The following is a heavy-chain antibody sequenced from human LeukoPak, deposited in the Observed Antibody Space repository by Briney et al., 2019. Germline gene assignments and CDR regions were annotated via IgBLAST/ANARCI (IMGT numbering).Heavy chain of an antibody. CDR3: ARDHEGSSSTFDY. V-gene: IGHV1-2*02. D-gene: IGHD6-6*01. CDR1: GYTFTGYY. CDR2: INPNSGGT. J-gene: IGHJ4*02. Sequence: ASVKVSCKASGYTFTGYYMHWVRQAPGQGLEWVGWINPNSGGTNYAQKFQGRVTMTRDTSISTAYMELSRLRSDDTAVYYCARDHEGSSSTFDYWGQGTLVTVSS.